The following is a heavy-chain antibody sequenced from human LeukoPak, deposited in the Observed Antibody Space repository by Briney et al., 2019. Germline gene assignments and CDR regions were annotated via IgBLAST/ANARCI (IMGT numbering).Heavy chain of an antibody. J-gene: IGHJ4*02. D-gene: IGHD6-19*01. CDR1: GYTFTSYD. Sequence: GASVKVSCKASGYTFTSYDINWVRQATGQGLEWMGWMNPNSGNTGYAQKFQGRVAITRNTSISTANMELNSLRAEDAAVYYCARTGIAVADLWGQGSMASDSS. V-gene: IGHV1-8*03. CDR2: MNPNSGNT. CDR3: ARTGIAVADL.